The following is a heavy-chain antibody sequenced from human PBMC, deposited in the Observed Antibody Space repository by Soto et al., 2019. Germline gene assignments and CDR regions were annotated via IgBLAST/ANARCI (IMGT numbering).Heavy chain of an antibody. CDR3: AKEEGDILTGYYPPDYYYGMDV. CDR1: GFTFSSYW. CDR2: IKQDGSEK. Sequence: GGSLRLSCAASGFTFSSYWMSWVRQAPGKGLEWVANIKQDGSEKYYVDSVKGRFTISRDNSKNTLYLQMNSLRAEDTAVYYCAKEEGDILTGYYPPDYYYGMDVWGQGTTVTVSS. D-gene: IGHD3-9*01. V-gene: IGHV3-7*03. J-gene: IGHJ6*02.